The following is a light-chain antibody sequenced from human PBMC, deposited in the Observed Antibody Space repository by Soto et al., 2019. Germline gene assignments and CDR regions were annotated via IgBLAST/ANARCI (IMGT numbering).Light chain of an antibody. CDR3: EQRSNWPPVT. V-gene: IGKV3-11*01. CDR1: QSVSSY. J-gene: IGKJ4*01. Sequence: EVVLTQSPATLSLSPGERATLSCTASQSVSSYLAWYQQKPGQAPRLLIYDASNRATGIPARFSGSGSGTDVTLTNSSLEPEDCAIYYCEQRSNWPPVTFGGGTKVEI. CDR2: DAS.